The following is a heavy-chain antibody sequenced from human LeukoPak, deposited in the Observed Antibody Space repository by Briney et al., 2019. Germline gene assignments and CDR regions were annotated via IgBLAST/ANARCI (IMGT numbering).Heavy chain of an antibody. V-gene: IGHV1-69*05. Sequence: SVKVSCKASGYTFTSYYMHWVRQAPGQGLEWMGGIFPIFGTANYAQKFQGRVTITTDESTSTAYMELSSLRSEDTAVYYCARAESPLYYYYMDVWGKGTTVTVSS. CDR3: ARAESPLYYYYMDV. J-gene: IGHJ6*03. CDR2: IFPIFGTA. CDR1: GYTFTSYY.